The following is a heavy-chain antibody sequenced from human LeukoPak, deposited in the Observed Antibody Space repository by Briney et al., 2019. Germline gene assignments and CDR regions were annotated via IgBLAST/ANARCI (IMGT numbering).Heavy chain of an antibody. CDR3: ARAGGDYRPDAFDI. CDR1: GGSISSYY. CDR2: IYYSGST. D-gene: IGHD4-17*01. V-gene: IGHV4-59*08. Sequence: SETLSLTCTVSGGSISSYYWSWIRQPPGKGLEWIGYIYYSGSTYYNASLKSRVTISVDTSKNQFSLKLSSVAAADTAVYYCARAGGDYRPDAFDIWGQGTMVTVSS. J-gene: IGHJ3*02.